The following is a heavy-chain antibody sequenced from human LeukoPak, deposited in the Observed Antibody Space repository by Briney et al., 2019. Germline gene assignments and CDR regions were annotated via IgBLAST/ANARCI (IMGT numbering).Heavy chain of an antibody. CDR2: IIPIFGTA. CDR3: AEAREYYYYYGMDV. V-gene: IGHV1-69*13. CDR1: GGTFSSYA. Sequence: ASVKVSCKASGGTFSSYAISWVRQAPGQGLKWMGGIIPIFGTANYAQKFQGRVTITADESTSTAYMELSSLRSEDTAVYYCAEAREYYYYYGMDVWGQGTTVTVSS. J-gene: IGHJ6*02. D-gene: IGHD1-26*01.